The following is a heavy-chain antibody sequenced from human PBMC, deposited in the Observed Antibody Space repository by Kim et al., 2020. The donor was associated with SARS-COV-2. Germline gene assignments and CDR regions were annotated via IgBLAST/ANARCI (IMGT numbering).Heavy chain of an antibody. D-gene: IGHD1-1*01. CDR3: ARDLYSWNEERGYNWFDP. CDR1: GYSFMTYA. Sequence: ASVKVSCKASGYSFMTYAIHWVRQAPGQRLEWMGWINAGNGNTKYSQNFQGRVTITRDTSASTAYMELSSLRSEDTAVYYCARDLYSWNEERGYNWFDPWGQGTLVTVSS. V-gene: IGHV1-3*01. CDR2: INAGNGNT. J-gene: IGHJ5*02.